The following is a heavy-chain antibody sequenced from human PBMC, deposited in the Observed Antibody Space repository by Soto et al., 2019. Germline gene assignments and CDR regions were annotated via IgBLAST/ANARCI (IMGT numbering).Heavy chain of an antibody. CDR3: ARVDNYGYSGIDV. CDR2: ISVYNGNT. Sequence: QVQLVQSGGEVKKPGSSVKVSCNTSGYNFTTYTITWVRQAPGQGLEWMGWISVYNGNTNYAQNLQGRVTMTTDTSTSTAYMELRSLRADDTAVYYCARVDNYGYSGIDVWGQGTTVTVSS. J-gene: IGHJ6*02. V-gene: IGHV1-18*01. D-gene: IGHD4-17*01. CDR1: GYNFTTYT.